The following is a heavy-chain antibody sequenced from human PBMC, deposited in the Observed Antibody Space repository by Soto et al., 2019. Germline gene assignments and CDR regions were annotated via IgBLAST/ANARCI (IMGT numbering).Heavy chain of an antibody. V-gene: IGHV2-5*02. CDR1: GFSLSTSGVG. D-gene: IGHD2-21*02. Sequence: QITLKESGPTLVKPTQTLTLTCTFSGFSLSTSGVGVGWIRQPPGKALEWLAVIYWDDDNRYSPSLRSRLTFTKDTSKNQVVLTMTKMDPEDTATYYYAHKATAKLTARVFDYWGQGLLVTVSS. CDR3: AHKATAKLTARVFDY. CDR2: IYWDDDN. J-gene: IGHJ4*02.